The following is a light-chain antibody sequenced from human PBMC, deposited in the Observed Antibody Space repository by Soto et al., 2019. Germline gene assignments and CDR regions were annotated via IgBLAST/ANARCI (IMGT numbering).Light chain of an antibody. Sequence: QSVLTQPPSASGTPGQRVPISCSGSSSNIGSNAVSWYQQLPGAAPKVLIYRNNQRPSGVPDRFSGSKSGTSASLAISGLQSEDEADYYCAAWDDSLKGYVFGTGTQLTVL. V-gene: IGLV1-44*01. CDR3: AAWDDSLKGYV. CDR2: RNN. J-gene: IGLJ1*01. CDR1: SSNIGSNA.